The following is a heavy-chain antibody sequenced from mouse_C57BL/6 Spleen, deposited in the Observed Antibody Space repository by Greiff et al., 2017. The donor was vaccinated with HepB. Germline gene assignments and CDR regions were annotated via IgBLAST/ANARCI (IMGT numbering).Heavy chain of an antibody. V-gene: IGHV1-18*01. CDR3: ARSYYSNEAWFAY. J-gene: IGHJ3*01. D-gene: IGHD2-5*01. CDR2: INPNNGGT. Sequence: VQLQQSGPELVKPGASVKIPCKASGYTFTDYNMDWVKQSHGKSLEWIGDINPNNGGTIYNQKFKGKATLTVDKSSSTAYMELRSLTSEDTAVYYCARSYYSNEAWFAYWGQGTLVTVSA. CDR1: GYTFTDYN.